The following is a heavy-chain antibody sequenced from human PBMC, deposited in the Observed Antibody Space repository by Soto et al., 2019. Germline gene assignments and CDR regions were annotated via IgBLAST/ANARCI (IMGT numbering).Heavy chain of an antibody. Sequence: QVQLQESGPGLVKPSQTLSLTCTVSGGSISSGDYYWSWIRQPPGKGLEWIGYIYYSGSTYYNPFLKSRVTISVGTSKNQFSLKLSSLTAADTAVYYCARVPPEWYFDYWGQGTLVTVSS. CDR2: IYYSGST. V-gene: IGHV4-30-4*01. CDR1: GGSISSGDYY. CDR3: ARVPPEWYFDY. D-gene: IGHD3-3*01. J-gene: IGHJ4*02.